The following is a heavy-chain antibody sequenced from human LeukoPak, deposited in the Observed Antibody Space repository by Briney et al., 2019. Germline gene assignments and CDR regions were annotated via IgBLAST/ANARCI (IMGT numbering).Heavy chain of an antibody. CDR1: GGTFSSYA. CDR3: ARDVQYSSSSANYYYGMDV. D-gene: IGHD6-6*01. Sequence: SVKVSCKASGGTFSSYAISWVRQAPGQGLEWMGGIIPIFGTANYAQKFQGRVTITADESTSTAYMELSSLRSEDTAVYYCARDVQYSSSSANYYYGMDVWGQGTTVTVSS. J-gene: IGHJ6*02. V-gene: IGHV1-69*13. CDR2: IIPIFGTA.